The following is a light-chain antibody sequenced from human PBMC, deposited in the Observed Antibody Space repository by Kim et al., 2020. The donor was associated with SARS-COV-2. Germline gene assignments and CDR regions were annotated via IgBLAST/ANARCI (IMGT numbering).Light chain of an antibody. CDR1: KLGDRY. Sequence: YELTQPPSVSVSPGQTATITCSGDKLGDRYACWYQQKPGQSPVLVIYQDTKRPSGIPERFSGSNSGNTATLTISGTQALDEADYYCQAWDSSTAVFGTGTKVTVL. CDR3: QAWDSSTAV. J-gene: IGLJ1*01. V-gene: IGLV3-1*01. CDR2: QDT.